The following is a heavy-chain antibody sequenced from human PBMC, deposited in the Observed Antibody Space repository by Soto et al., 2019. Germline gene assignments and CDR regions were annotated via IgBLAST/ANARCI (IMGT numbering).Heavy chain of an antibody. CDR1: GDSVSSNSAA. CDR2: TYYRSKWYN. J-gene: IGHJ6*02. V-gene: IGHV6-1*01. CDR3: ARAFIPSVGYCSSTSCLGWDYYYGMDV. D-gene: IGHD2-2*01. Sequence: SQTLSLTCAISGDSVSSNSAAWNWIRQSPSRGLEWLGRTYYRSKWYNDYAVSVKSRITINPDTSKNQFSLQLNSVTPEDTAVYDCARAFIPSVGYCSSTSCLGWDYYYGMDVWGQGTTVTVSS.